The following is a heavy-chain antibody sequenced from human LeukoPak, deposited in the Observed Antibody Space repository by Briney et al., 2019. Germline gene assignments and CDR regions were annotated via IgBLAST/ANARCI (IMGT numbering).Heavy chain of an antibody. D-gene: IGHD3-22*01. Sequence: GASVKVSCKASGGTFSSYAINWVRQAPGQGLEWMGWISAYNGNTNYAQKVQGRVTMTTETSTSTAYVELRSLRSDDTAVYYCARSVSLYSDSSGYQRRVWFDPWGQGTLVAVSS. CDR3: ARSVSLYSDSSGYQRRVWFDP. J-gene: IGHJ5*02. CDR1: GGTFSSYA. CDR2: ISAYNGNT. V-gene: IGHV1-18*01.